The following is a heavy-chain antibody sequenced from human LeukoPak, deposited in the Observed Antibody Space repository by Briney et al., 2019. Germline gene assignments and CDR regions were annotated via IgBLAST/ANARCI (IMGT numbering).Heavy chain of an antibody. CDR1: GSTFSSYS. CDR2: ISSSANYI. V-gene: IGHV3-21*06. CDR3: ARHSTSWVDSAFDI. J-gene: IGHJ3*02. D-gene: IGHD6-6*01. Sequence: GGSLRLSCAVSGSTFSSYSMNWVRQAPGKGLEWVASISSSANYIYYAESLKGRFTISRDNAKNSLFLQMNRLRAEDTAVYYCARHSTSWVDSAFDIWGQGTMVTVFS.